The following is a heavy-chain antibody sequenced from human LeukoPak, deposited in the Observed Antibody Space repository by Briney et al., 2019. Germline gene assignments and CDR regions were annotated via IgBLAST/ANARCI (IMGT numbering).Heavy chain of an antibody. V-gene: IGHV3-21*05. D-gene: IGHD3-10*01. CDR2: ITGSSSSI. CDR1: GFTFSSYN. CDR3: AKVRRVDWFGESYYMDV. Sequence: GGSLRLSCAASGFTFSSYNMNWVRQAPGKGLEWVSYITGSSSSIYYADSVKGRFTISRDNAKNSLYLQMNSLRAEDTAVYYCAKVRRVDWFGESYYMDVWGKGTTVTISS. J-gene: IGHJ6*03.